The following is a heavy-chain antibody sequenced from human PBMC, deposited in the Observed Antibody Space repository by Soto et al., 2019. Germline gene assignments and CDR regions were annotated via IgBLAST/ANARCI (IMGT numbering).Heavy chain of an antibody. CDR1: GFTFSSYG. Sequence: PGGSLRLSRAASGFTFSSYGMHWVSQAPCKGLEWVAVIWYDGSNKYYADSVKGRFTISTDNYKNTLYLQMNSLRAEDTAVYYCARDTMCSGGSCELTKHLYFYYGMDVSGQGTTVTVS. CDR3: ARDTMCSGGSCELTKHLYFYYGMDV. CDR2: IWYDGSNK. V-gene: IGHV3-33*01. D-gene: IGHD2-15*01. J-gene: IGHJ6*02.